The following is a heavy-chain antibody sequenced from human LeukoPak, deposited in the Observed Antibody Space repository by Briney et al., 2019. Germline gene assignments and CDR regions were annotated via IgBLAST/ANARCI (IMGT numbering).Heavy chain of an antibody. Sequence: PGGSLRLSCAASGFTFSTYAMSWVRQAPGKGLEWVSAISGSGGSTYYADSVKGRFTISRDNSNNTLYLQMNSLRAEDTAVYYSAKTVYDILTGVDYWGQGTLVTVSS. CDR1: GFTFSTYA. CDR3: AKTVYDILTGVDY. CDR2: ISGSGGST. J-gene: IGHJ4*02. V-gene: IGHV3-23*01. D-gene: IGHD3-9*01.